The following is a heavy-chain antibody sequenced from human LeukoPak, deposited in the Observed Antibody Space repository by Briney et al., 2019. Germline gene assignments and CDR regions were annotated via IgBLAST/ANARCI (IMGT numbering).Heavy chain of an antibody. CDR2: IYYSGST. J-gene: IGHJ4*02. CDR3: AAYYDFWSGYYY. D-gene: IGHD3-3*01. Sequence: SETLSLTCTVSGGSISSYYWGWIRQPPGKGLEWIGYIYYSGSTSYNPSLKSRVTISVDTSKNQFSLKLSSVTAADTAVYYCAAYYDFWSGYYYWGQGTLVTVSS. V-gene: IGHV4-59*01. CDR1: GGSISSYY.